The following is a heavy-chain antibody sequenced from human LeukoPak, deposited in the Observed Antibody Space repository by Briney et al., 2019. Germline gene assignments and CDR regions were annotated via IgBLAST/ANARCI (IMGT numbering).Heavy chain of an antibody. CDR3: ARGLRTGYSGYDSRFDY. D-gene: IGHD5-12*01. CDR1: GGSISSYY. CDR2: IYYSGST. J-gene: IGHJ4*02. V-gene: IGHV4-59*01. Sequence: SETLSLTCTVSGGSISSYYWSWIRQPPGKRLEWIGYIYYSGSTNYNPSLKSRVTISVDTSKNQFSLKLSSVTAAHTAVYYSARGLRTGYSGYDSRFDYWGQGTLVTVSS.